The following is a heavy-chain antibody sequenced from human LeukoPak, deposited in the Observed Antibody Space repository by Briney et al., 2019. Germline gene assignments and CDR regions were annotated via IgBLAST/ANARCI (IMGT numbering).Heavy chain of an antibody. Sequence: GESLKVSCQGSGYSFTNYWIVWVRQMPGQGLEYMGIIHPGDSNTKYSPSFEGQVIISVDKSISTAYLQWSSLKASDSAIYYCARRRGDTVAGPDYWGQGTLVTVSS. J-gene: IGHJ4*02. D-gene: IGHD6-19*01. CDR1: GYSFTNYW. CDR2: IHPGDSNT. V-gene: IGHV5-51*01. CDR3: ARRRGDTVAGPDY.